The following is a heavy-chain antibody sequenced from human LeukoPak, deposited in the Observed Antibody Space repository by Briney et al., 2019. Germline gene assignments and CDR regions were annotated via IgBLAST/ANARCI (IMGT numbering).Heavy chain of an antibody. CDR2: INPNSGGK. CDR1: GYTFIDYY. D-gene: IGHD6-13*01. J-gene: IGHJ4*02. V-gene: IGHV1-2*02. CDR3: ARDHRVGAAGTRTNHFDY. Sequence: ASVKVSCKASGYTFIDYYIHWVRQAPGQGLEWMGWINPNSGGKNYAQKFQERLTLTRDTPIKTAYMELSSLRCDDTAVYSCARDHRVGAAGTRTNHFDYWGQGTLVTVSS.